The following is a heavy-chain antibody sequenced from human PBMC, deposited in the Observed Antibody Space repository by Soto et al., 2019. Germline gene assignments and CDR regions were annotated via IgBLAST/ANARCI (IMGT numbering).Heavy chain of an antibody. Sequence: EVQLVESGGGLVKPGGSLRLSCAASGFTFSSYSMNWVRQAPGKGLEWVSSISSSSSYIYYADSVKGRFTISRDNAKNSRYLQMNSLRAEDTAVYYCARGDIVVVPAAPHYYYYGMDVWGQGTTVTVSS. CDR2: ISSSSSYI. D-gene: IGHD2-2*01. V-gene: IGHV3-21*01. J-gene: IGHJ6*02. CDR1: GFTFSSYS. CDR3: ARGDIVVVPAAPHYYYYGMDV.